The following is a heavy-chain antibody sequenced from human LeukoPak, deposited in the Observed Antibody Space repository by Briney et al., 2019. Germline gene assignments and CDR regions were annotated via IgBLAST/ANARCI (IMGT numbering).Heavy chain of an antibody. CDR2: IKQDESEK. Sequence: TGGSLRLSCAASGFTFSIYWMSWVRQAPGKGLEWVANIKQDESEKYFVDSVKGRFTISRDNAKNSLYLQMNSLRAEDTAVYYCARVGSGRSGDYWGQGTLVTVSS. D-gene: IGHD6-19*01. CDR1: GFTFSIYW. CDR3: ARVGSGRSGDY. V-gene: IGHV3-7*05. J-gene: IGHJ4*02.